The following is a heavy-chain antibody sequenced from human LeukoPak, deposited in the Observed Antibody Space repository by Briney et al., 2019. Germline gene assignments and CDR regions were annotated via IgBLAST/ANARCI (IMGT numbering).Heavy chain of an antibody. J-gene: IGHJ4*02. CDR1: GYTFTGYY. CDR2: INPNSGGT. V-gene: IGHV1-2*02. CDR3: ARVPYGSGSYFPKSPPYYFDY. D-gene: IGHD3-10*01. Sequence: ASVKVSCKASGYTFTGYYMHWVRQAPGQGLEWMGWINPNSGGTNYAQKFQGRVTMTRDTSISTAYMELGRLRSDDTAVYYCARVPYGSGSYFPKSPPYYFDYWGQGTLVTVSS.